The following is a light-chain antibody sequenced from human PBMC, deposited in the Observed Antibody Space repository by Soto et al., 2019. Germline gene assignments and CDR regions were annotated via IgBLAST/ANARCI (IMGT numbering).Light chain of an antibody. CDR3: QQSAISPVT. Sequence: DIQLTQSPSSLSVSVGDRVTITCRASQTIGGYVNWYQHKPGKAPKVLIYKTSTLQTGAPSRFRGSGSGTEFTLTIDSLQPEDIATYYCQQSAISPVTFGQGTRLDIK. V-gene: IGKV1-39*01. J-gene: IGKJ5*01. CDR1: QTIGGY. CDR2: KTS.